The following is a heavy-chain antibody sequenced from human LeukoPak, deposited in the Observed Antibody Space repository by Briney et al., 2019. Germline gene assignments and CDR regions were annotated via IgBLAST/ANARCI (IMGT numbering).Heavy chain of an antibody. Sequence: GGSLRLSCAASGFTFSTFAMIWVRQPPGKGLEWVSSIFPSGGEIHYADSVRGRFTISRDNSKSTLSLQMNSLRAEDTAVYYCAKYLSSGFLYYFDYWGQGTLVTVSS. D-gene: IGHD3-22*01. V-gene: IGHV3-23*01. CDR2: IFPSGGEI. J-gene: IGHJ4*02. CDR3: AKYLSSGFLYYFDY. CDR1: GFTFSTFA.